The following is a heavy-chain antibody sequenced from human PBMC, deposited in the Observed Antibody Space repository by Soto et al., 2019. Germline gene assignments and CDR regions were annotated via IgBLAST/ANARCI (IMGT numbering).Heavy chain of an antibody. J-gene: IGHJ4*02. Sequence: WGSLRLSCVVSGFSFSDYYMSWIRQPPGKGLEWISYISNTGSTKYYADSVKGRFTTSRHDAKNSLYLQMNSLRGEDTAVYYCARVYYGHCIFDYWGQGTLVTVSS. D-gene: IGHD4-17*01. CDR2: ISNTGSTK. V-gene: IGHV3-11*01. CDR3: ARVYYGHCIFDY. CDR1: GFSFSDYY.